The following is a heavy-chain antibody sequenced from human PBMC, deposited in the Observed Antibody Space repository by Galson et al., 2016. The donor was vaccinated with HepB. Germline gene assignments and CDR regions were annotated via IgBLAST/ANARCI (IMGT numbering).Heavy chain of an antibody. J-gene: IGHJ4*02. V-gene: IGHV3-23*01. CDR1: GISLGSYV. D-gene: IGHD2-15*01. Sequence: SLRLPGRASGISLGSYVMTWFPQAPGKGLEWVSAISGSGGSTYYAGSVKGRFTISTDNSKNTLYLQMNSLRAEDTALYYCTNYCGASSCYSGHVYWGQGTLVTVSS. CDR3: TNYCGASSCYSGHVY. CDR2: ISGSGGST.